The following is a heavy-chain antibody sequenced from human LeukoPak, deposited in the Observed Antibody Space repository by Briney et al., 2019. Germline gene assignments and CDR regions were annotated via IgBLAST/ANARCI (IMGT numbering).Heavy chain of an antibody. CDR3: ATRINRDGYNWAYDH. CDR1: GFTFTNAW. J-gene: IGHJ4*02. D-gene: IGHD5-24*01. Sequence: KSGGSLRLSCAASGFTFTNAWMYWVRQAPGKGLEWVARIKSRTDGGTTDYAAPVKGRFTISRDDSKNTLYLEMNSLKTEDTGVFYCATRINRDGYNWAYDHWGQGTLVTDSS. CDR2: IKSRTDGGTT. V-gene: IGHV3-15*01.